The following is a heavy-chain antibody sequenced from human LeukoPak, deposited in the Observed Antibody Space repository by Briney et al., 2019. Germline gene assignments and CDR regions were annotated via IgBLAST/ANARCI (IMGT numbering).Heavy chain of an antibody. CDR1: GGSISSGSYY. D-gene: IGHD4-17*01. J-gene: IGHJ6*03. CDR2: IYISGST. V-gene: IGHV4-61*02. Sequence: SQTLSLTCTVSGGSISSGSYYWSWIRQPAGKGLEWIGRIYISGSTNYNPSLKSRVTISVDMSKNQLSLKLSSVTAADTAVYYCAREPSYGDYVGSYYYYYMDVWGKGTTVTVSS. CDR3: AREPSYGDYVGSYYYYYMDV.